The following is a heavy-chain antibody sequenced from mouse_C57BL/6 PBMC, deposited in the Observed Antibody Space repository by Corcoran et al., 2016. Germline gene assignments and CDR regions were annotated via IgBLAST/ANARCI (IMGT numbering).Heavy chain of an antibody. CDR1: GYTFTDYY. CDR2: INPNNGGT. V-gene: IGHV1-26*01. Sequence: EVQLQQSGPELVKPGASVKISCKASGYTFTDYYMNWVKQSHGKSLEWIGDINPNNGGTIYNQKFKGKATLTVDKSSSTAYMELRSLTSEDTAVYYCARRNPYAMDYWGQGTSVTVSS. CDR3: ARRNPYAMDY. J-gene: IGHJ4*01.